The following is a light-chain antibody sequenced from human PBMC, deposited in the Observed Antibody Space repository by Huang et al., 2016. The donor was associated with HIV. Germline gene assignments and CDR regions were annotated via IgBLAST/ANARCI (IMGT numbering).Light chain of an antibody. CDR1: QSLVYGDGNIY. V-gene: IGKV2-30*01. J-gene: IGKJ1*01. CDR3: MQASHGAAT. CDR2: KLS. Sequence: DVLLTQSPLSLPVTLGQPAFITCKSNQSLVYGDGNIYLNWFHQRPGHSPRRLIYKLSNRDSRVPDRFSAGGSGTDFTLWISEVEAEDVGDYYCMQASHGAATFGQGTRVDIK.